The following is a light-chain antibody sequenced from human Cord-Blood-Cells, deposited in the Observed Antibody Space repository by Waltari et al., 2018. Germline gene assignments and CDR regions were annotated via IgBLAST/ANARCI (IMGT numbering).Light chain of an antibody. Sequence: DLQSTPSTASLSASGGDSITITCRASQSISSYLNWYQQKPGKAPKLLIYAASSLQSGVPSRFSGSGSGTDFTLTISSLQPEDFATYYCQQSYSTPYTFGQGTKLEIK. CDR1: QSISSY. CDR2: AAS. V-gene: IGKV1-39*01. CDR3: QQSYSTPYT. J-gene: IGKJ2*01.